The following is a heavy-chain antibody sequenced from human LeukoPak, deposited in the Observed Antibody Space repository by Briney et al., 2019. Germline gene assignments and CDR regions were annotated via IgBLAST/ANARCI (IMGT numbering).Heavy chain of an antibody. D-gene: IGHD4-23*01. CDR2: TYSSGST. CDR3: ARGGGSRWPFDY. Sequence: SETLSLTCAVYGGSFSGYYWSWIRQPAGKGLEWIGRTYSSGSTSCNPSLKSRVTISVDTSKDQFSLNLSSVTAADTAVYYCARGGGSRWPFDYWGQGTLVTVSS. CDR1: GGSFSGYY. J-gene: IGHJ4*02. V-gene: IGHV4-59*10.